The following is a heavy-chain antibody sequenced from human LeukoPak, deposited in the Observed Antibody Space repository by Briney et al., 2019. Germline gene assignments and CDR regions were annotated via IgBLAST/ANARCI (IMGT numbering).Heavy chain of an antibody. V-gene: IGHV3-23*01. Sequence: PGGSLRLSCAASGFTFSSYAMSWVRQAPGKGLEWVSAISGSGGSTYYADSVKGRFTISRDNSKNTLYLQMNSLRAEDTAVYYCARGTVAAGTCWFGPWGQGTLVTVSS. CDR2: ISGSGGST. J-gene: IGHJ5*02. CDR3: ARGTVAAGTCWFGP. D-gene: IGHD6-13*01. CDR1: GFTFSSYA.